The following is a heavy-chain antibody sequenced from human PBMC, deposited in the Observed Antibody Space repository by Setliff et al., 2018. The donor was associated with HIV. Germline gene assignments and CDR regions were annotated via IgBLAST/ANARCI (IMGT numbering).Heavy chain of an antibody. V-gene: IGHV1-24*01. CDR3: ARAPRIFPEFNNPHPHFDH. CDR2: FDPEDGET. J-gene: IGHJ4*02. D-gene: IGHD3-3*01. Sequence: ASVKVSCKVSGYTLTEFAMHWVRQAPGKGLEWMGGFDPEDGETLYAQKFQGRVTMTTDTSTDTAYMELRSLRSDDTAVYFCARAPRIFPEFNNPHPHFDHWGQGTLVTVSS. CDR1: GYTLTEFA.